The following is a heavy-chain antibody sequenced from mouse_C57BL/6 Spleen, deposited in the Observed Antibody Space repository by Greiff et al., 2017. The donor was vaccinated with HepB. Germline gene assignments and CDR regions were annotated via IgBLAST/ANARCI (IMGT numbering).Heavy chain of an antibody. J-gene: IGHJ4*01. CDR1: GFSFNTYA. Sequence: EVHLVESGGGLVQPKGSLKLSCAASGFSFNTYAMNWVRQAPGKGLEWVARIRSKSNNYATYYADSVKDRFTISRDDSESMLYLQMNNLKTEDTAMYYCVRRGYYYGSSPYAMDYWGQGTSVTVSS. D-gene: IGHD1-1*01. V-gene: IGHV10-1*01. CDR2: IRSKSNNYAT. CDR3: VRRGYYYGSSPYAMDY.